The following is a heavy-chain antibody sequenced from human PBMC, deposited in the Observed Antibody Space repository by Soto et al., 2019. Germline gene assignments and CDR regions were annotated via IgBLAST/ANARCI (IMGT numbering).Heavy chain of an antibody. D-gene: IGHD2-15*01. Sequence: QVQLVESGGGVVQPGKSLRLSCAASGFIFSNYGMHWVRQAPGKGLEWVALISFDGKNRNYADSVKGRFTIYRDNPKNTLYLEMNSLRPEYTAFYYCAKRGGVVGGSEHPFFAYWCQGTLVTVYS. CDR1: GFIFSNYG. CDR2: ISFDGKNR. V-gene: IGHV3-30*18. CDR3: AKRGGVVGGSEHPFFAY. J-gene: IGHJ4*02.